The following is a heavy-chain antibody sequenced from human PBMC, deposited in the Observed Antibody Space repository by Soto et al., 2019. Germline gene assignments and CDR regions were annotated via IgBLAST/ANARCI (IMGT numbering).Heavy chain of an antibody. D-gene: IGHD6-13*01. Sequence: SCKASGGTFSSYAISWVRQAPGQGLEWMGGIIPIFGTANYAQKFQGRVTITADKSTSTAYMELSSLRSEDTAVYYCARSAAAARPPSPVTQLHTFDYWGQGTLVTVSS. CDR2: IIPIFGTA. J-gene: IGHJ4*02. CDR3: ARSAAAARPPSPVTQLHTFDY. CDR1: GGTFSSYA. V-gene: IGHV1-69*06.